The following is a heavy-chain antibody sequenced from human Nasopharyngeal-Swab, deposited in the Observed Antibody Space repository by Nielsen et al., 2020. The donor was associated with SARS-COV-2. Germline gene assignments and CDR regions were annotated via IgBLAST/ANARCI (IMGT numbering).Heavy chain of an antibody. CDR2: IYYSGST. J-gene: IGHJ6*02. CDR3: ARAPGDFWSGYPRDYYYYGMDV. D-gene: IGHD3-3*01. V-gene: IGHV4-31*02. Sequence: WIRQPPGKGLEWIGYIYYSGSTYYNPSLKSRVTISVDTSKNQFSLKLSSVTAADTAVYYCARAPGDFWSGYPRDYYYYGMDVWGQGTTVTASS.